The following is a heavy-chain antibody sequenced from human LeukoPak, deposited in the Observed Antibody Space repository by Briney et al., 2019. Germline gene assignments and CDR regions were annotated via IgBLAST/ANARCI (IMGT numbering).Heavy chain of an antibody. CDR3: ARGRFKLRLFDY. CDR1: GYTFTGYY. J-gene: IGHJ4*02. D-gene: IGHD3-16*01. Sequence: ASVQVSFKASGYTFTGYYMHWVRQAPGQGLEWMGRINPNSGGTNYAQKFQGRVTMTRDTSISTAYMELSRLRSDDTAVYYCARGRFKLRLFDYWGQGTLVTVSS. CDR2: INPNSGGT. V-gene: IGHV1-2*06.